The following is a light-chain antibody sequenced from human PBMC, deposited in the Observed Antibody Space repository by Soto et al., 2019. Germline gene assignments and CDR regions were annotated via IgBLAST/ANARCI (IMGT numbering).Light chain of an antibody. CDR3: AAWDGSLSGWV. CDR1: SSNIETNY. CDR2: RNN. V-gene: IGLV1-47*01. J-gene: IGLJ3*02. Sequence: QSVLTQPPSASGTPGQRVTISCSGSSSNIETNYVYWYQQLPGTAPKVLIYRNNQRPSRVPDRFSASKSGTSASLAISGLRSEDEAAYYCAAWDGSLSGWVFGGWTQLTVL.